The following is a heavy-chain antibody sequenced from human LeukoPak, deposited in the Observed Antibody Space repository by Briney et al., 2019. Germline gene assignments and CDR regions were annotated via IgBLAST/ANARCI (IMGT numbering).Heavy chain of an antibody. Sequence: ASVKVSCKASGYTFTSYGISWVRQAPGQGLEWMGWISAYNGNTNYAQKLQGRVTMTTDTSTSTAYMELRSLRSDDTAVYYCARDRTGTTSSYYYYGMDVWGQGTTFTVSS. J-gene: IGHJ6*02. D-gene: IGHD1-7*01. CDR3: ARDRTGTTSSYYYYGMDV. V-gene: IGHV1-18*01. CDR1: GYTFTSYG. CDR2: ISAYNGNT.